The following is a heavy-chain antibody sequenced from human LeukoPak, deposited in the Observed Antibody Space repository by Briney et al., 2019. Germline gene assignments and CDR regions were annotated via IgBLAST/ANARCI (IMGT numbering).Heavy chain of an antibody. CDR3: AKEYKGGGYLSDY. Sequence: GGSLRLSCAASGFTFSSYGMSWVRQAPGKGLEWVSAISGSGGSTYYPDSVKGRFTIYRDNSKYELYLQMNSLRAEDTAVYYCAKEYKGGGYLSDYWGQGTLVTVSS. V-gene: IGHV3-23*01. D-gene: IGHD5-12*01. CDR1: GFTFSSYG. J-gene: IGHJ4*02. CDR2: ISGSGGST.